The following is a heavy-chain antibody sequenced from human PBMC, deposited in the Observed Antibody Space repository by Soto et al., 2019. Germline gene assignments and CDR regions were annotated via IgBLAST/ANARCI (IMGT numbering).Heavy chain of an antibody. D-gene: IGHD1-26*01. CDR3: AKDRRADWESYYYSAMDV. V-gene: IGHV1-69*01. CDR2: IIPIYGTA. Sequence: QVQLVQSGAEVKKPGSSVKVSCKASGGTFSSFTISWVRQAPGQGLEWMGGIIPIYGTANYAQKFQGRVTITADASTRTAYMELSSLRSEDTAVYYCAKDRRADWESYYYSAMDVWGQVTTVTVSS. J-gene: IGHJ6*02. CDR1: GGTFSSFT.